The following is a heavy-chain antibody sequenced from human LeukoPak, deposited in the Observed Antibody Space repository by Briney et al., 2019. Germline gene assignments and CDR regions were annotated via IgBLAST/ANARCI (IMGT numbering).Heavy chain of an antibody. J-gene: IGHJ5*02. CDR1: GFTFSSYA. CDR3: SKGLEDVLCNTGQYSNWFDP. Sequence: PGGSLRLSCAASGFTFSSYAMSWVRQAPGKGLEWVSAISGSGGSTYYADSVKGRFTISRDNSKNTLYLQMNSLRAEGTAVNYCSKGLEDVLCNTGQYSNWFDPWGQGTLVTVSS. V-gene: IGHV3-23*01. D-gene: IGHD2-8*02. CDR2: ISGSGGST.